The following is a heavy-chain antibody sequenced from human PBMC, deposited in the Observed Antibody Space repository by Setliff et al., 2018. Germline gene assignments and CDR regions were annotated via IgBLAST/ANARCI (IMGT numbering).Heavy chain of an antibody. Sequence: SETLSLTCTVSGGSISSYYWSWIRQPPGKGLELIGYIYASGSTNYNPSLKSRVTLSVDTSKNQFSLKVSSVTAADTAVYYCARAPPNRYSGSYEYFYMDVWGKGTTVTVSS. CDR2: IYASGST. D-gene: IGHD1-26*01. J-gene: IGHJ6*03. V-gene: IGHV4-4*08. CDR3: ARAPPNRYSGSYEYFYMDV. CDR1: GGSISSYY.